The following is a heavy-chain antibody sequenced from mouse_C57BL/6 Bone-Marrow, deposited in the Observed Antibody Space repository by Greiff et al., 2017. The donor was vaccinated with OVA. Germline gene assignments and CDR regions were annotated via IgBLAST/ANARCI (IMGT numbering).Heavy chain of an antibody. Sequence: EVKLQESGPELVKPGASVKISCKASGYSFTDYNMNWVKQSNGKSLEWIGVINPNDGTTSFNQKFKGKATLTVDQSSSTAYMQLNSLTSEGSAVDDCARRGCANVRVDYWGQGTSVTVSA. CDR2: INPNDGTT. D-gene: IGHD4-1*01. J-gene: IGHJ4*01. CDR3: ARRGCANVRVDY. CDR1: GYSFTDYN. V-gene: IGHV1-39*01.